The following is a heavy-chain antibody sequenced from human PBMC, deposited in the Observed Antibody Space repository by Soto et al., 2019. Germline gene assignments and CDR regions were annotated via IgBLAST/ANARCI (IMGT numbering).Heavy chain of an antibody. CDR2: IDPSDSYT. CDR3: ARHSGGSGSPPVDY. J-gene: IGHJ4*02. Sequence: GESVKISCKGSGYSFTIYCISWVLQMPGKGLEWMGRIDPSDSYTNYSPSFQGHVTISADKSISTAYLQWSSLKASDTAMYYCARHSGGSGSPPVDYWGQGTLVTVSS. D-gene: IGHD3-10*01. V-gene: IGHV5-10-1*01. CDR1: GYSFTIYC.